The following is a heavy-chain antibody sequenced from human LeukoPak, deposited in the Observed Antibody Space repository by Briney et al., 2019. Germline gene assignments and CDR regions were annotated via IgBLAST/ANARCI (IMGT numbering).Heavy chain of an antibody. CDR1: GHTLTELS. V-gene: IGHV1-24*01. D-gene: IGHD6-19*01. CDR3: ATDRAVAGKVPD. CDR2: FDPEDGKT. Sequence: ASVKVSCKVSGHTLTELSMHWVRQPPGKGFEWMGVFDPEDGKTIYAGKFQGRLTMSEDTSTDTAYMELRSLRSEDTAVYYCATDRAVAGKVPDWGQGTLITVS. J-gene: IGHJ4*02.